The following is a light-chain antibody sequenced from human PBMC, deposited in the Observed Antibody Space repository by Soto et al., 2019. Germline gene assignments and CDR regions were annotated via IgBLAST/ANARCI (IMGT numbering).Light chain of an antibody. CDR1: QSVTSSN. Sequence: IVLTQSPGTLSLSPGETAILSCRASQSVTSSNLAWYQQRPGQAPRLLIYGASNRATGIAERFSSSGSGADFRLTISRLEPEDFAVYYCQHYGDSQYTFGQGTKLELK. J-gene: IGKJ2*01. CDR2: GAS. CDR3: QHYGDSQYT. V-gene: IGKV3-20*01.